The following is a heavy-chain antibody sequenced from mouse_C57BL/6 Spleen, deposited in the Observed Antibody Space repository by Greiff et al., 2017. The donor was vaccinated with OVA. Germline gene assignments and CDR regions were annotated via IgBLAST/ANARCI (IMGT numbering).Heavy chain of an antibody. CDR1: GYTFTTYP. J-gene: IGHJ3*01. Sequence: VKLQESGAELVKPGASVKMSCKASGYTFTTYPIEWMKQNHGKSLEWIGNFHPYNDDTKYNEKFKGKATLTVEKSSSTVYLELSRLTSDDSAVYYCAVITTVVRGFAYWGQGTLVTVSA. CDR3: AVITTVVRGFAY. V-gene: IGHV1-47*01. D-gene: IGHD1-1*01. CDR2: FHPYNDDT.